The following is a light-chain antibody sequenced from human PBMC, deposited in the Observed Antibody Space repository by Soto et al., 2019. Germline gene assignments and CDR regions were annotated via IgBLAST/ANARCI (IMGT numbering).Light chain of an antibody. J-gene: IGLJ1*01. CDR2: EVN. CDR3: SSFASTHTYV. V-gene: IGLV2-14*01. CDR1: SSDVAFYNH. Sequence: QSVLTQPASVSGSPGQSITISCTGTSSDVAFYNHVSWYQQHPGKAPKLLIYEVNNRPSGVSHRFSGSKSGNTASLTISGLQAEDEADYYCSSFASTHTYVFGTGTKVNGL.